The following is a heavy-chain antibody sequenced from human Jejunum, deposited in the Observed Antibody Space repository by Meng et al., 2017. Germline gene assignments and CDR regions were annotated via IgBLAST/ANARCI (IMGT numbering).Heavy chain of an antibody. J-gene: IGHJ2*01. CDR1: GGSISSNY. CDR2: IYYSGST. Sequence: SDTLSLTCTVSGGSISSNYWSWIRQPPGKGPEWIGYIYYSGSTNYNPSLKSRVTISVDRSKSQFSLKLDSVTAADSAVYYCARNWGGHYFYFDLWGRGTLVTVSS. CDR3: ARNWGGHYFYFDL. V-gene: IGHV4-59*01. D-gene: IGHD7-27*01.